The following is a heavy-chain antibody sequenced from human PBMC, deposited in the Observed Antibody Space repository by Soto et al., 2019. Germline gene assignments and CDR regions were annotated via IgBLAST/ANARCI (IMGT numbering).Heavy chain of an antibody. D-gene: IGHD2-2*02. CDR3: AREGRGKKAGYNGLVSLGY. Sequence: QVQLVQSGAEVKTPGSSLKVSCKVSGSRFSNYVISWVRQAPGHGLEWLGRIIPIFNSTKYAQNFLGRVPITADKSTSTASLELSSLRSDDTAVYYCAREGRGKKAGYNGLVSLGYWGQGTLVTVSS. CDR2: IIPIFNST. V-gene: IGHV1-69*06. CDR1: GSRFSNYV. J-gene: IGHJ4*02.